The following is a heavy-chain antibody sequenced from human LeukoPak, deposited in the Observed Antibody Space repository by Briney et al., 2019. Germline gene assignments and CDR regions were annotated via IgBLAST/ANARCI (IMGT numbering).Heavy chain of an antibody. Sequence: GGSLRLSCAASGFTFSSYWMHWVRQAPGKGLVWVSRIKSDGKTNYADSVKGRFTISRDNAKNTVSLQMNSLRAEDTAVYYCAREFMGYCSGGSCGSYYWGQGTLVTVSS. D-gene: IGHD2-15*01. CDR1: GFTFSSYW. CDR3: AREFMGYCSGGSCGSYY. CDR2: IKSDGKT. V-gene: IGHV3-74*01. J-gene: IGHJ4*02.